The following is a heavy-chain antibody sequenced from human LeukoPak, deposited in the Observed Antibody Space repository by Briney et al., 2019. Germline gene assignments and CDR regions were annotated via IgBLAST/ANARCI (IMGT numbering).Heavy chain of an antibody. Sequence: SGSLSLTLMCSVCFHRHYQWSWMRPPPARGGAGVGYIYFSGWTNYHPSLKSRVTMSVDTTKNQFCLKLSSVTAADTAVYYCARGLAAGNSYYFDYWGQGTLVTVSS. D-gene: IGHD6-13*01. CDR1: VCFHRHYQ. J-gene: IGHJ4*02. V-gene: IGHV4-59*12. CDR2: IYFSGWT. CDR3: ARGLAAGNSYYFDY.